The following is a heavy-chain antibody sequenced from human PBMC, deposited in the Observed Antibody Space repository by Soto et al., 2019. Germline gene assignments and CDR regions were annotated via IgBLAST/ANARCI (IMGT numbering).Heavy chain of an antibody. CDR3: ATSMVTYYYDSSGYPFDY. J-gene: IGHJ4*02. CDR2: IIPIFGTA. Sequence: SVKVSCKASGGTFSSYAISWVRQAPGQGLEWMGGIIPIFGTANYAQKFQGRVTITADESTSTAYMELSSLRSEDTAVYYCATSMVTYYYDSSGYPFDYWGQGTLVTVSS. CDR1: GGTFSSYA. V-gene: IGHV1-69*13. D-gene: IGHD3-22*01.